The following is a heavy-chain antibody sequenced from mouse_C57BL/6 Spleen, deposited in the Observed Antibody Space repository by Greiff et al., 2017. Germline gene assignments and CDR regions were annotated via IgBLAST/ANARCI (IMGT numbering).Heavy chain of an antibody. CDR2: ISDGGSYT. V-gene: IGHV5-4*01. J-gene: IGHJ4*01. CDR3: AREGLRLAMDY. D-gene: IGHD2-4*01. CDR1: GFTFSSYA. Sequence: EVHLVESGGGLVKPGGSLKLSCAASGFTFSSYAMSWVRQTPEKRLEWVATISDGGSYTYYPDNVKGRFTISRDNAKNNLYLQMSHLKSEDTAMYYCAREGLRLAMDYWGQGTSVTVSS.